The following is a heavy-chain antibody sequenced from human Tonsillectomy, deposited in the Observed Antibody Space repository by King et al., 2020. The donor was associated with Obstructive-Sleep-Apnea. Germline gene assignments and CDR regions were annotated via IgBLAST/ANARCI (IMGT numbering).Heavy chain of an antibody. CDR3: ATVGPGDIVVVVSATGHAFDM. J-gene: IGHJ3*02. CDR1: GYALTTLT. Sequence: QLVQSGAEVKKPGASVKVSCKVSGYALTTLTMHWVRQAPGKGLDWMGGFDPEDSEPIYAQKFQGRVTLTADTSTQTAHMELSSLRSEDTAMYYCATVGPGDIVVVVSATGHAFDMGGQGTMVTVSP. D-gene: IGHD2-15*01. CDR2: FDPEDSEP. V-gene: IGHV1-24*01.